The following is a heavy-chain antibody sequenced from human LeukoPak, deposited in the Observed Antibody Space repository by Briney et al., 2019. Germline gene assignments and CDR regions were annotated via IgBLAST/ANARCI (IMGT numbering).Heavy chain of an antibody. J-gene: IGHJ4*02. D-gene: IGHD3-9*01. V-gene: IGHV4-59*01. CDR2: IYYSGST. CDR1: GGSISSYY. Sequence: SETLSLTCTVSGGSISSYYWSWIRQPPGKGLEWIGYIYYSGSTNYNPSLKSRVTISVDTPKNQFSLKLSSVTAADTAVYYCAGQYYDILTGYTESWGQGTLVTVSS. CDR3: AGQYYDILTGYTES.